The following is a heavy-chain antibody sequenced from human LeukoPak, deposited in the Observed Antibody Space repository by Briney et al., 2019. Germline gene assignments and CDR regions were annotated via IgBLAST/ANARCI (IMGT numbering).Heavy chain of an antibody. CDR2: ISYDGSNK. CDR1: GFTFSSYA. D-gene: IGHD3-22*01. CDR3: ARAAVIVVVINIPLDY. J-gene: IGHJ4*02. V-gene: IGHV3-30-3*01. Sequence: PGGSLRLSCAASGFTFSSYAMHWVRQAPGKGLEWVAVISYDGSNKYYADSVKGRFTISRDNSKNTLYLQMNSLRAEDTAVYYCARAAVIVVVINIPLDYWGQGTLVTVSS.